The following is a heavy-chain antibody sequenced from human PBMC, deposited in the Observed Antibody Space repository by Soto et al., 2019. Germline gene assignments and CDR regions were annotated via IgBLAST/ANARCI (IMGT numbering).Heavy chain of an antibody. J-gene: IGHJ4*02. V-gene: IGHV3-7*01. CDR3: ARESGYDYVWGCYRQLDY. D-gene: IGHD3-16*02. CDR2: IKQDGSEK. Sequence: GGSLRLFCAASGFTFSSYWMSWVRQAPGKGLEWVANIKQDGSEKYYVDSVKGRFTITRDNAKNSLYLQMNSLRAEDTAVYYCARESGYDYVWGCYRQLDYWGQGTLVTVSS. CDR1: GFTFSSYW.